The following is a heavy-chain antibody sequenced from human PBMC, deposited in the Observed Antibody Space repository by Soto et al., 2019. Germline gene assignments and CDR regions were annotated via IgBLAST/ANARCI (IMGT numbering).Heavy chain of an antibody. Sequence: QVRLAQSGGGVVQPGRSLTLSCAASGYSITNHGMHWVRQAPGKGLEWVALIWAHGTEQYYADSVKGRFTASRDTSTNTVYLQMNSLRAEDTARYYCGKDIRSGSIDYWGQGTLVTVSS. D-gene: IGHD1-1*01. CDR1: GYSITNHG. CDR2: IWAHGTEQ. V-gene: IGHV3-33*06. J-gene: IGHJ4*02. CDR3: GKDIRSGSIDY.